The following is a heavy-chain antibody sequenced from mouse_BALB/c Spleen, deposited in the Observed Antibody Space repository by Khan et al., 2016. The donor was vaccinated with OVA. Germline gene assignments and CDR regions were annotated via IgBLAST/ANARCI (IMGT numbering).Heavy chain of an antibody. D-gene: IGHD2-14*01. CDR1: GDSITTGY. CDR3: ARSTYRYACVY. J-gene: IGHJ3*01. Sequence: EVQLQESGPSLVKPSQTLFLTCSVTGDSITTGYWNWIRKFPGNKLEYMGYIIYTGYTYYNPSLNSRISITRHTSNNQYYLQLNSVTDEDTATYYCARSTYRYACVYWGQGTLVTVSA. V-gene: IGHV3-8*02. CDR2: IIYTGYT.